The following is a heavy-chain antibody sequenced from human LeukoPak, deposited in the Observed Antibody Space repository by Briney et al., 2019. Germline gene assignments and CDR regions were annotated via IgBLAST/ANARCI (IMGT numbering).Heavy chain of an antibody. CDR1: GFTFSSYA. CDR3: AKDWGPYGDYRPDAFDI. Sequence: GGSLRLSCAASGFTFSSYAMSWVRQAPGKGLEWVSAISGSGGSTYYADSVKGRFTISRDNSKNTLYLQMNSLRAEDTAVYYCAKDWGPYGDYRPDAFDIWGQGTMSPSLQ. J-gene: IGHJ3*02. V-gene: IGHV3-23*01. CDR2: ISGSGGST. D-gene: IGHD4-17*01.